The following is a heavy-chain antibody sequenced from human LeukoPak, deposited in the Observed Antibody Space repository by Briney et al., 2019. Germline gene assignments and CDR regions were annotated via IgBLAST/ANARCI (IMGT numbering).Heavy chain of an antibody. Sequence: SPSETLSLTCSVSGGSISSSSYYWGWIRQPPGKGLEWIGSIYYSGNTYNNPSLKSRVTISVDTSKNQLSLKLTSVTAADTAVYYCARATQTYSYGSGSYDFDYWGQGTLVTVSS. D-gene: IGHD3-10*01. CDR2: IYYSGNT. V-gene: IGHV4-39*01. CDR1: GGSISSSSYY. CDR3: ARATQTYSYGSGSYDFDY. J-gene: IGHJ4*02.